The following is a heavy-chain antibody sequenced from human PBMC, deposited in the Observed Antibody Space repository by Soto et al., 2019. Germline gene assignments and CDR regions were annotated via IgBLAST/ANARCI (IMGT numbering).Heavy chain of an antibody. CDR3: ATEGGLSDFDY. Sequence: ETLSLTCTVSGGSISSYYWSWIRQPPGKGLEWIGYIYYSGSTNYNPSLKSRVTISVDTSKNQFSLKLSSVTAADTAVYYCATEGGLSDFDYWGQGTLVTVSS. J-gene: IGHJ4*02. D-gene: IGHD3-16*01. V-gene: IGHV4-59*01. CDR1: GGSISSYY. CDR2: IYYSGST.